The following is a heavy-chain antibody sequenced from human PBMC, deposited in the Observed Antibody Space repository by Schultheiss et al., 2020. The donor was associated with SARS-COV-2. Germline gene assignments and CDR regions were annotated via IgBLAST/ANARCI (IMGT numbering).Heavy chain of an antibody. D-gene: IGHD1-26*01. Sequence: GGSLRLSCTASGFTFGDYAMSWVRQAPGKGLEWVSVIYSGGSTYYADSVKGRFTISRHNSKNTLYLQMNSLRAEDTAVYYCAKGSSDSRAPVYWGQGTLVTVSS. CDR1: GFTFGDYA. CDR2: IYSGGST. CDR3: AKGSSDSRAPVY. V-gene: IGHV3-53*04. J-gene: IGHJ4*02.